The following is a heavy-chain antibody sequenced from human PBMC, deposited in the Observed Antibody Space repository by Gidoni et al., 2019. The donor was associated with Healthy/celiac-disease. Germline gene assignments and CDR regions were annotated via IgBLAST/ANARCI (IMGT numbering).Heavy chain of an antibody. D-gene: IGHD1-1*01. CDR1: GFTFSSYD. Sequence: EVQLVESGGGLVQPGGSLRLSCADSGFTFSSYDMHWVRQATGKGLEWVSAICTAGDTYYPGSVKGRFTISRENAKNSLYLQMNSLRAGDTAVYYCARARGSPEPMDVWGQGTTVTVSS. CDR2: ICTAGDT. CDR3: ARARGSPEPMDV. J-gene: IGHJ6*02. V-gene: IGHV3-13*01.